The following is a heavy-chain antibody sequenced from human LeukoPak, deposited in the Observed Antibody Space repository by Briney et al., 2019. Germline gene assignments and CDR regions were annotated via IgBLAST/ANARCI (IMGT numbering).Heavy chain of an antibody. CDR3: ATSKLKDIVVVPAAIYYYGMDV. D-gene: IGHD2-2*01. CDR1: GYTFTGYY. V-gene: IGHV1-18*04. Sequence: GASVKVSCKASGYTFTGYYMHWVRQAPGQGPEWMGWISAYNGNTNYAQKLQGRVTMTTDTSTSTAYMELRSLRSDDTAVYYCATSKLKDIVVVPAAIYYYGMDVWGQGTTVTVSS. CDR2: ISAYNGNT. J-gene: IGHJ6*02.